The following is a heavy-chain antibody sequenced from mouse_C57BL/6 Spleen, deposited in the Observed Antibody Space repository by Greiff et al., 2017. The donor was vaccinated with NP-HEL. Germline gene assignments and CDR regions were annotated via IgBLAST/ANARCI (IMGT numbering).Heavy chain of an antibody. CDR2: IYPGDGDT. CDR1: GYAFSSYW. V-gene: IGHV1-80*01. D-gene: IGHD2-4*01. CDR3: ARGDYERAWFAY. J-gene: IGHJ3*01. Sequence: VKLMESGAELVKPGASVKISCKASGYAFSSYWMNWVKQRPGKGLEWIGQIYPGDGDTNYNGKFKGKATLTADKSPSTAYMQLSSLTSEDSAVYFCARGDYERAWFAYWGQGTLVTVSA.